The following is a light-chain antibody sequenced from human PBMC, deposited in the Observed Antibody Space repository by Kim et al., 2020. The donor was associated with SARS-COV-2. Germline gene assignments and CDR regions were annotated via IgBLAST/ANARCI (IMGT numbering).Light chain of an antibody. Sequence: DIVMTQSPLSLPVTPGEPASISCRSSQNLLHSNGYNYLDWYLQKPGQSPQLLIYLGSNRASGVPDRFSGSGSGTDFTLKISRVEAEDVGVYYCMQALQTPRTFGGGTKVDIK. CDR3: MQALQTPRT. CDR1: QNLLHSNGYNY. CDR2: LGS. V-gene: IGKV2-28*01. J-gene: IGKJ4*01.